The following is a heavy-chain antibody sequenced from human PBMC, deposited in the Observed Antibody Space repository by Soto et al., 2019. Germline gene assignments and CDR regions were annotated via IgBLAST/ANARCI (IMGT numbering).Heavy chain of an antibody. J-gene: IGHJ4*02. Sequence: QVQLVQSRAEVKNPGASVKVSCKASGYTFARYGISWVRQAPGQGLEWMGWISAYNGNTKYSQKLQGRDTLTTDRPASTTHMELRSLSSDDTAVYYCARERGGYFGDYWGQGTLVTVSS. CDR1: GYTFARYG. CDR3: ARERGGYFGDY. D-gene: IGHD3-16*01. CDR2: ISAYNGNT. V-gene: IGHV1-18*01.